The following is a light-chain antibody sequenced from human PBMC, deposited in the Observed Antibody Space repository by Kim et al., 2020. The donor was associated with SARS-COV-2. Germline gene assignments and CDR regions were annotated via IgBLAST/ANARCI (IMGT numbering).Light chain of an antibody. J-gene: IGKJ4*01. V-gene: IGKV1-39*01. Sequence: DIQMTQSPSSLAASVGDRVTIACRASQSISTYLNWYQQNPGKPPKLLIYAASTLQSGIPSRFSGSGSGTDFTLTISSLQPEDFATYYCQQSHTTPLLTFGGGTKLEI. CDR1: QSISTY. CDR3: QQSHTTPLLT. CDR2: AAS.